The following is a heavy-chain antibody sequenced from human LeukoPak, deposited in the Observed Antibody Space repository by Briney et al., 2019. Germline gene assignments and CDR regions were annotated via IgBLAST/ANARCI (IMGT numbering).Heavy chain of an antibody. CDR2: MNPNSGNT. Sequence: GASVKVSCKASGYTFTSYDINWVRQATGQGLEWMGWMNPNSGNTGYAQKFQGRVTMTRNTSISTAYMELSSLRSEDTAVYYCVPAVLLWFGELSRNWGQGTLVTVSS. CDR3: VPAVLLWFGELSRN. J-gene: IGHJ4*02. D-gene: IGHD3-10*01. CDR1: GYTFTSYD. V-gene: IGHV1-8*01.